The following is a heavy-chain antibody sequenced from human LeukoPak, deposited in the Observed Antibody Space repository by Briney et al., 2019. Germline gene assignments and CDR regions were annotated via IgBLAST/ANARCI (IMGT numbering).Heavy chain of an antibody. CDR3: ARETYGSGTGN. Sequence: GGSLRLSCAASGFTFSSYGMSWVRQAPGKGLEWVSAISGSGGSTYYADSLKGRFTISRDSTKNSLYLQMNSLRAEDTAMYYCARETYGSGTGNWGQGTLVTVSS. J-gene: IGHJ4*02. D-gene: IGHD3-10*01. CDR2: ISGSGGST. CDR1: GFTFSSYG. V-gene: IGHV3-23*01.